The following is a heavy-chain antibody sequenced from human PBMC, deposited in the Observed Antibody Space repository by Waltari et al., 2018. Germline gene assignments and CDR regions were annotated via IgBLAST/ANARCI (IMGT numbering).Heavy chain of an antibody. J-gene: IGHJ4*02. CDR3: ARENYNWNDALLDY. D-gene: IGHD1-1*01. V-gene: IGHV4-38-2*02. CDR2: IYHGWGT. CDR1: GYPISSGSY. Sequence: QVQLQESGPGLVKPSETLSLTCAVSGYPISSGSYWGWIRQPPGKGLEWIGRIYHGWGTNYNPSLQSRVTISVDTSKNQFSLKLSSVTAADTAVYYCARENYNWNDALLDYWGQGTLVTVSS.